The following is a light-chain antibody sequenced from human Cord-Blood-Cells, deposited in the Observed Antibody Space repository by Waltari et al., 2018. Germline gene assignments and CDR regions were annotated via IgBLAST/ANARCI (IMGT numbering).Light chain of an antibody. V-gene: IGLV2-14*01. CDR1: SSNVGRYNY. Sequence: SALTQPASVSGPPGQSTTLSCTGTSSNVGRYNYVSWYQQHPGKAPKLMIYEVSNRPSGVSNRFSGSKSGNTASLTIPGLQAEDEADYYCSSYTSSSTLYVFGTGTKVTVL. CDR2: EVS. CDR3: SSYTSSSTLYV. J-gene: IGLJ1*01.